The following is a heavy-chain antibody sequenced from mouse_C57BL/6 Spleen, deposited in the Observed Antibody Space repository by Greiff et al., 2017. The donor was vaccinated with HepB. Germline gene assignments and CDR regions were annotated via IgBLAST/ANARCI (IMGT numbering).Heavy chain of an antibody. CDR3: ARGGSSQYYFDY. CDR2: IHPNSGST. D-gene: IGHD1-1*01. V-gene: IGHV1-64*01. Sequence: VQLKQPGAELVKPGASVKLSCKASGYTFTSYWMHWVKQRPGQGLEWIGMIHPNSGSTNYNEKFKSKATLTVDKSSSTAYMQLSSLTSEDSAVYYCARGGSSQYYFDYWGQGTTLTVSS. J-gene: IGHJ2*01. CDR1: GYTFTSYW.